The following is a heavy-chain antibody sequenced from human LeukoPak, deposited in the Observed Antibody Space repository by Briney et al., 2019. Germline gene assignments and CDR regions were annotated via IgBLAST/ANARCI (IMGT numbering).Heavy chain of an antibody. CDR3: ATGSGDFDH. D-gene: IGHD1-14*01. V-gene: IGHV4-61*02. CDR2: IYTSGST. J-gene: IGHJ4*02. Sequence: SETLSLTCTVSGGSISSGSYYWSWIRQPAGKGLEWTGRIYTSGSTDYNPSLKSRVTMSVDTSKNHFSLKFTSMTAADTAVYYCATGSGDFDHWGQGTLVTVSS. CDR1: GGSISSGSYY.